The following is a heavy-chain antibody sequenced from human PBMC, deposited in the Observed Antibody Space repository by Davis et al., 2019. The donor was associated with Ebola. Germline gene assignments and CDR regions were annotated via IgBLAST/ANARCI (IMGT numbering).Heavy chain of an antibody. D-gene: IGHD3-10*01. Sequence: GESLKISCAASGFTFSTYNMNWVRQAPGKGLEWVSYISSSSSTIYYADSVKGRFTIARDNAKNSLYLQMNSLRDEDTAVYYCARVDGSGSYRYSYYYYYMDVWGKGTTVTVSS. CDR1: GFTFSTYN. CDR2: ISSSSSTI. J-gene: IGHJ6*03. V-gene: IGHV3-48*02. CDR3: ARVDGSGSYRYSYYYYYMDV.